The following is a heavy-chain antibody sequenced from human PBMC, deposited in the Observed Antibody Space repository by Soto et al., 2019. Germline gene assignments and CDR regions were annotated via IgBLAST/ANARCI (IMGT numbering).Heavy chain of an antibody. D-gene: IGHD2-15*01. Sequence: PSETLSLTCAVSGGSISSGGYSWSWIRQPPGKGLEWIGYIYHSGSTYYNPSLKSRVTISVDRSKNQFSLKLSSVTAADTAVYSCARGQVVAAQHWGQGTLVTVSS. CDR1: GGSISSGGYS. V-gene: IGHV4-30-2*01. J-gene: IGHJ4*02. CDR3: ARGQVVAAQH. CDR2: IYHSGST.